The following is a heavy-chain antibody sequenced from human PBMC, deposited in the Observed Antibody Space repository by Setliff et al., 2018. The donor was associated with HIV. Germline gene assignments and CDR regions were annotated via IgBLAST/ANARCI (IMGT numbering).Heavy chain of an antibody. CDR2: ISSYNGNT. CDR3: ARVSRSGWFFDW. V-gene: IGHV1-18*01. D-gene: IGHD6-19*01. CDR1: GHNFSSNG. Sequence: ASVKVSCKASGHNFSSNGISWVRQAPGQGLEWMGWISSYNGNTKYAQKVQDRVTMTKDTSTSTAYMELRSLRSDDTAVYYCARVSRSGWFFDWWGQGSLVTVSS. J-gene: IGHJ4*02.